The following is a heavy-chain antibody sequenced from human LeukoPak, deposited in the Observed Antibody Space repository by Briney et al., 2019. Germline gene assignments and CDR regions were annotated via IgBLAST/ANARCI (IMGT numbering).Heavy chain of an antibody. D-gene: IGHD2-21*02. Sequence: PGGSLGLSCAASGFTFSNYDMHWVRQAPGKGLEWVAVMSYDGNNKDFADSVKGRFTISRDNSKNTLYLQMNSLRAEDTAVYYCARGNNVLMVTGCFDYWGQGTLVTVSS. CDR2: MSYDGNNK. J-gene: IGHJ4*02. CDR1: GFTFSNYD. CDR3: ARGNNVLMVTGCFDY. V-gene: IGHV3-30-3*01.